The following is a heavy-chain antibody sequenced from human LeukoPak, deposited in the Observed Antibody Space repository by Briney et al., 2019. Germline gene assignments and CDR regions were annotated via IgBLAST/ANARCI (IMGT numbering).Heavy chain of an antibody. Sequence: GSLRLSCAASGFPFSGYAMSWVGQAPGRGLAWVSSISDSGGSTYYADSVKGRFTISRDNSKKTLYMQMNSLRAEDTAVYYCARGYSSTTPFDYWGQGTLVTVSS. D-gene: IGHD5/OR15-5a*01. V-gene: IGHV3-23*01. CDR3: ARGYSSTTPFDY. J-gene: IGHJ4*02. CDR2: ISDSGGST. CDR1: GFPFSGYA.